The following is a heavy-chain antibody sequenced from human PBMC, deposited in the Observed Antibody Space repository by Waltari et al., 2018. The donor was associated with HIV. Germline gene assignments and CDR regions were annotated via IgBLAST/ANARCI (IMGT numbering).Heavy chain of an antibody. CDR2: IYYSGST. CDR1: GGSISSSSYY. D-gene: IGHD1-26*01. Sequence: QLQLQESGPGLVKPSETLSLTCSVSGGSISSSSYYWGWHRQPPGKGLDWIGSIYYSGSTYYNPSLKSRVTISVDTSKNQFSLKLSSVTAADTAVYYCARTRAGATGFDYWGQGTLVTVSS. V-gene: IGHV4-39*07. J-gene: IGHJ4*02. CDR3: ARTRAGATGFDY.